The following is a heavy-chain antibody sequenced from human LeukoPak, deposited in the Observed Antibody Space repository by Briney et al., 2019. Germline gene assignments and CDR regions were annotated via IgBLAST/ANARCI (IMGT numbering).Heavy chain of an antibody. Sequence: GASVKVSCKASGGTFSSYAISWVRQAPGQGLEWMGGIIPIFGIANYAQKFQGRVTITTDESTSTAYMELSSLRSEDTAVYYCASKMCSSWIYFDYWGQGTLVTVSS. CDR1: GGTFSSYA. CDR2: IIPIFGIA. D-gene: IGHD6-13*01. J-gene: IGHJ4*02. V-gene: IGHV1-69*05. CDR3: ASKMCSSWIYFDY.